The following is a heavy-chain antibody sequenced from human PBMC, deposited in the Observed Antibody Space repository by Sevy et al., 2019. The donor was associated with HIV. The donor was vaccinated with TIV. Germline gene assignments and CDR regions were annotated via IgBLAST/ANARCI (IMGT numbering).Heavy chain of an antibody. CDR3: AKDYEFGWGGFDI. CDR1: GFTFSSYA. Sequence: GGSLRLSCAASGFTFSSYAMSWVRQAPGKGLEWVSAISGSGGSTYYADSVKGRFTISRDKSKNTLYLQMNSLRAEDTAVYYCAKDYEFGWGGFDIWGQGTMVTVSS. J-gene: IGHJ3*02. D-gene: IGHD3-16*01. CDR2: ISGSGGST. V-gene: IGHV3-23*01.